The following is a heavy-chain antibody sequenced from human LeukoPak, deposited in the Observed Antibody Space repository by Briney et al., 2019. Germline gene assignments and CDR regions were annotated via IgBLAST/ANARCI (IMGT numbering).Heavy chain of an antibody. J-gene: IGHJ3*01. CDR1: GFTFSSHW. D-gene: IGHD7-27*01. Sequence: GGSLRLSCAASGFTFSSHWMHWVRQAPGKGLEWVSRIKTDGSSTDYADSVKGRFTISRDNAKNTLYLQMNSLRAEDTAVYYCAREDDDWGPNTFDLWGPGTMVTVS. CDR2: IKTDGSST. CDR3: AREDDDWGPNTFDL. V-gene: IGHV3-74*01.